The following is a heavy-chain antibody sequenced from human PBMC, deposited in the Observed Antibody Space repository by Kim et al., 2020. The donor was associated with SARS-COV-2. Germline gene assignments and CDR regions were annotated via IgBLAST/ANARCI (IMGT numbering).Heavy chain of an antibody. CDR3: TTGGVVVVAATCFDY. V-gene: IGHV3-15*01. Sequence: APVKGRFTISRDDSKNTLYLQMNSLKTEDTAVYYCTTGGVVVVAATCFDYWGQGTLVTVSS. D-gene: IGHD2-15*01. J-gene: IGHJ4*02.